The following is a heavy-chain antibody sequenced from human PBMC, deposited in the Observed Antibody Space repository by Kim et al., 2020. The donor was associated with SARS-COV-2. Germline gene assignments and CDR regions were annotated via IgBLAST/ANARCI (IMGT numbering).Heavy chain of an antibody. CDR2: IYHSGVT. CDR3: ARDSTGGYGGFDC. Sequence: SETLSLTCTVSGGSITTGGHYWSWIRQHPVKGLEWIAYIYHSGVTYYNPSFTSRVTISVDTSENQFSLKVSSMTAADTAVYYCARDSTGGYGGFDCWGQG. CDR1: GGSITTGGHY. V-gene: IGHV4-31*03. D-gene: IGHD2-8*02. J-gene: IGHJ4*02.